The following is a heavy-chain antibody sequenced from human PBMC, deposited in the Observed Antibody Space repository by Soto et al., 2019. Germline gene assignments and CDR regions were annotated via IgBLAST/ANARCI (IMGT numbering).Heavy chain of an antibody. D-gene: IGHD3-3*01. Sequence: GGSLRLSCAASGFTFSSYAMSWVRQAPGKGLEWVSAISGSGGSTYYADSVKGRFTISRDNSKNTLYLQMNSLRAEDTAVYYCAKEGLRFLEWFLSPTRYFGYWGQGTLVTVSS. CDR2: ISGSGGST. CDR1: GFTFSSYA. V-gene: IGHV3-23*01. CDR3: AKEGLRFLEWFLSPTRYFGY. J-gene: IGHJ4*02.